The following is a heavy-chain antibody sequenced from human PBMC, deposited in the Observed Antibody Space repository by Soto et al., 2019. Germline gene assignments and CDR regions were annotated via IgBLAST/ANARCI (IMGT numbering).Heavy chain of an antibody. CDR2: IYYSGST. CDR3: ARVSYGSASLYYYYYGMDV. J-gene: IGHJ6*01. V-gene: IGHV4-59*01. Sequence: SETLSLTCTVSGGSSSSYYWIWIRQPPGKGLEWIGYIYYSGSTNYNPSLKSRVTISVDTSKNQFSLKLSSVTAADTAVYYCARVSYGSASLYYYYYGMDVWGQGTTVTVSS. D-gene: IGHD3-10*01. CDR1: GGSSSSYY.